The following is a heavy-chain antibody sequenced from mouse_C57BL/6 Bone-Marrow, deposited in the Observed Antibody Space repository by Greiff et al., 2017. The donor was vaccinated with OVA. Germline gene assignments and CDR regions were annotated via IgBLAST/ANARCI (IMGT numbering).Heavy chain of an antibody. Sequence: VQLQQPGAELVMPGASVKLSCKASGYTFTSYWMHWVKQRPGQGLEWIGEIDPSDSYTNYNHKFKGKSTLTVDKSSSTAYMQLSSLTSEDSAVYYCAREDYYGSSYDYYAMDYWGQGTSVTVSS. CDR2: IDPSDSYT. V-gene: IGHV1-69*01. CDR1: GYTFTSYW. CDR3: AREDYYGSSYDYYAMDY. D-gene: IGHD1-1*01. J-gene: IGHJ4*01.